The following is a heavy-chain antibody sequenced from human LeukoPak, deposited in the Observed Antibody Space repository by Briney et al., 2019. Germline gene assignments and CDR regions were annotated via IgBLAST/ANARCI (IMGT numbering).Heavy chain of an antibody. Sequence: SETLSLTCTVSGGSISSYYWSWIRQPPGKGPEWIGYIYYSGSTNYNPSLKSRVTISVDTSKNQFSLKLSSVTAADTAVYYCARSDDYGDYDGAFDIWGQGTMVTVSS. D-gene: IGHD4-17*01. CDR1: GGSISSYY. V-gene: IGHV4-59*08. CDR3: ARSDDYGDYDGAFDI. CDR2: IYYSGST. J-gene: IGHJ3*02.